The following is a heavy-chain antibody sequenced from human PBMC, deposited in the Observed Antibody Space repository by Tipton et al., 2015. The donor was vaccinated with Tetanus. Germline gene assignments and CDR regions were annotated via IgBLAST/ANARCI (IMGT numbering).Heavy chain of an antibody. CDR1: GASVSSNRAA. CDR3: ARGERCALDI. J-gene: IGHJ3*02. V-gene: IGHV6-1*01. Sequence: LVQSSQTLSLTCAISGASVSSNRAAWNSIRQSPSRGLEWLGRTYYRSKWNNEDAGSVKSRLTINPDTSKNQVSLQLNSVTPDDTAVYYCARGERCALDIWGQGTLVTVSS. CDR2: TYYRSKWNN.